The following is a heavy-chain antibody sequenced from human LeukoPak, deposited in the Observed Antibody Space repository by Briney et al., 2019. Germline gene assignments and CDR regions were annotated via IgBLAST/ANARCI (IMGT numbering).Heavy chain of an antibody. V-gene: IGHV3-23*01. J-gene: IGHJ4*02. CDR3: ARKAQYNGHYPLDY. CDR1: GFTFTSYS. Sequence: GGSLRLTCAASGFTFTSYSMSWVRQAPGKGLEWVSGTSDRGDYTYYADSVKGRFTISRDSSKNTLFLQMNSLRAEDTALYFCARKAQYNGHYPLDYWGQGTLVTVSS. D-gene: IGHD1-7*01. CDR2: TSDRGDYT.